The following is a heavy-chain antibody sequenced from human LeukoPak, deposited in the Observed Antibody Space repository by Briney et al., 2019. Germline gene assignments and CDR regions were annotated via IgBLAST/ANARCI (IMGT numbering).Heavy chain of an antibody. V-gene: IGHV2-70*11. CDR3: ARTHSYGYYFDY. CDR2: IDWDDDK. Sequence: SGPTLVNPTQTLTLTFTFSGFSLSTSGMCVSWIRQPPGKALEWLARIDWDDDKYYSTSLKTRLTISKDTSKNQVVLTMTSMDPVDTATYYCARTHSYGYYFDYWGQGTLVTVSS. J-gene: IGHJ4*02. CDR1: GFSLSTSGMC. D-gene: IGHD5-18*01.